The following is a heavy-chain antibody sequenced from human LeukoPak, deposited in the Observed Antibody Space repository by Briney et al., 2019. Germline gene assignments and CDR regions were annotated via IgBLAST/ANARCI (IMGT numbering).Heavy chain of an antibody. CDR1: GFTFNSYA. D-gene: IGHD3-22*01. Sequence: GGSLRLSCAASGFTFNSYAMSWVRQAPEKGLGWVSAISGSGGYTYYADSVKGRFTISRDNSKNTLYLQMNSLRAEDTAVYYCARDGAAPYYYDSSGYYFDYWGQGTLVTVSP. CDR2: ISGSGGYT. CDR3: ARDGAAPYYYDSSGYYFDY. V-gene: IGHV3-23*01. J-gene: IGHJ4*02.